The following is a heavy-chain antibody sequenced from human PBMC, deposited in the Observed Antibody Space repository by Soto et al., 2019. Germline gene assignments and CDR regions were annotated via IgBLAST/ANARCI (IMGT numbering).Heavy chain of an antibody. J-gene: IGHJ4*02. Sequence: SVKVSCKASGGTFSSYAISWVRQAPGQGLEWMGGIIPIFGTANYAQKFRGRVTITADESTSTAYMELSSLRSEDTAVYYCAKDRGALRWSEEHYYFDYWGQGALVTVSS. D-gene: IGHD4-17*01. CDR3: AKDRGALRWSEEHYYFDY. CDR2: IIPIFGTA. V-gene: IGHV1-69*13. CDR1: GGTFSSYA.